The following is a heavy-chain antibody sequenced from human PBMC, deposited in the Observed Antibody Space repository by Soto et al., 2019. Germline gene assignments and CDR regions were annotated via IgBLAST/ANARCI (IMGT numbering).Heavy chain of an antibody. J-gene: IGHJ4*02. V-gene: IGHV3-23*01. CDR3: AKDQYGSGDYGRFDF. CDR2: ISTSGETT. Sequence: EVQLLESGGGLIQPGGSLRLSCAASGFTFGAYAMNWVRRAPGKGLEWVSSISTSGETTYYADSVKGRFTISRDNSYNTLVLQNDSLRVDDAAMYYCAKDQYGSGDYGRFDFWGQGSLVTVSS. D-gene: IGHD4-17*01. CDR1: GFTFGAYA.